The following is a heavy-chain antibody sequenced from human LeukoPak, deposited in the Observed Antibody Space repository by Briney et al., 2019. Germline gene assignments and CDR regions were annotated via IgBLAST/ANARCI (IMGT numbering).Heavy chain of an antibody. V-gene: IGHV3-33*01. CDR3: ARDGNYYDSHYYLDY. CDR1: GFTFSSYG. J-gene: IGHJ4*02. Sequence: GGSLRLSCAASGFTFSSYGMHWVRQAPGKGLEWVAVIWYDGSNKYYADSVKGRFTISRDNSKNTLYLQMNSLRAEDTAVYYCARDGNYYDSHYYLDYWGQGTLVTVSS. D-gene: IGHD3-22*01. CDR2: IWYDGSNK.